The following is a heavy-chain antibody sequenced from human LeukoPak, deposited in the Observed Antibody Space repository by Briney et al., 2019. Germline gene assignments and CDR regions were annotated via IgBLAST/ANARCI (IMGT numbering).Heavy chain of an antibody. CDR1: GFTFSNYW. V-gene: IGHV3-7*01. Sequence: PGGSLRLSCVASGFTFSNYWMSWVRQAPGKGLEWVANIKQDGSEKYYVDSVKGRFTISRDNAKNSLYLQMNSLRAEDTAVYYCARDVRFFTPEYYYYYGMDVWGQGTTVTVSS. CDR3: ARDVRFFTPEYYYYYGMDV. D-gene: IGHD3-3*01. CDR2: IKQDGSEK. J-gene: IGHJ6*02.